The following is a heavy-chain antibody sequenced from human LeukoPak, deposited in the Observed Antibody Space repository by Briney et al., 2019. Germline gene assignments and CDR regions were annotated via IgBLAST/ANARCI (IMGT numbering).Heavy chain of an antibody. D-gene: IGHD5-12*01. Sequence: SETLSLTCTVSGGSISDYYWSWIRQPPGKGLEWIAYIYSSGSNNYNPSLKSRVAISVDTSKNQFSLKLSSVTAADTAVYYCARGSARFSGYDCLDYWGQGTLVTVSS. J-gene: IGHJ4*02. CDR2: IYSSGSN. V-gene: IGHV4-59*01. CDR1: GGSISDYY. CDR3: ARGSARFSGYDCLDY.